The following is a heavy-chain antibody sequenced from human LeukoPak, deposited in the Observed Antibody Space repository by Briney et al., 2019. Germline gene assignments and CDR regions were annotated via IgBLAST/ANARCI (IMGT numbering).Heavy chain of an antibody. Sequence: ASVKLSCKASGYTFTFYGISWVRQAPGPGLERMGWVSVYNGDTNYAKKLQGRVTMTTATSTSNDYMELRSLRSDDTAVNYCARRRKGGVGELSADWFDPWGQGTLVTV. CDR1: GYTFTFYG. J-gene: IGHJ5*02. D-gene: IGHD3-16*02. CDR3: ARRRKGGVGELSADWFDP. V-gene: IGHV1-18*04. CDR2: VSVYNGDT.